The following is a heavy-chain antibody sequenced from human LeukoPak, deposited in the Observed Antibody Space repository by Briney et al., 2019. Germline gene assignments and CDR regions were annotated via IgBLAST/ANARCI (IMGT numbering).Heavy chain of an antibody. CDR2: ISYDGSNK. CDR3: AREVAWSVFDY. CDR1: GFTFSSYA. J-gene: IGHJ4*02. D-gene: IGHD3-3*01. V-gene: IGHV3-30-3*01. Sequence: GGSLRLSCAASGFTFSSYAMHWVRQAPGKGLEWVAVISYDGSNKYYADSVKDRFTISRDNSKNTLYLQMNSLRAEDTAVYYCAREVAWSVFDYWGQGTLVTVSS.